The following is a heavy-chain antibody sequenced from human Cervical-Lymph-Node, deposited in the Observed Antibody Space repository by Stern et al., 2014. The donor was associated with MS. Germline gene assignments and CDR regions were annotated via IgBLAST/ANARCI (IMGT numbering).Heavy chain of an antibody. CDR1: GFTFTDYW. Sequence: EVQLEESGGGLVQPGGSLRLSCAASGFTFTDYWMTWVRQTPGKGLEWVANIKQDGSEKYYVDSVKGRFTVSRDNAKGSLFLQMNSLRADDTAVYYCARDRSSWYFEAGCFDYWGQGTLVTVSS. CDR2: IKQDGSEK. D-gene: IGHD6-13*01. CDR3: ARDRSSWYFEAGCFDY. J-gene: IGHJ4*02. V-gene: IGHV3-7*01.